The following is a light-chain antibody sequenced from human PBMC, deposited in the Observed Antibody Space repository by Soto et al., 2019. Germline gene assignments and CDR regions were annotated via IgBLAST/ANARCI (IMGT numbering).Light chain of an antibody. J-gene: IGKJ2*01. Sequence: EMVLTQSPGTLSLSPGERATLSCRASQTVSSSYLTWYQQKPGQAPRLLIYGASSRATGIPDRFSGSGSGTDFTLTIIRLEPEDFAVYYCQQYGSSSYTFGQGTKLEIK. V-gene: IGKV3-20*01. CDR3: QQYGSSSYT. CDR2: GAS. CDR1: QTVSSSY.